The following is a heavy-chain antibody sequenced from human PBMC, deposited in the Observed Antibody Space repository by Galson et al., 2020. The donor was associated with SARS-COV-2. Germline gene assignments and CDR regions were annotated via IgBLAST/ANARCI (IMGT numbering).Heavy chain of an antibody. Sequence: SQTLSLTCAIYGGSLKDNYWSWIRQPPGKGLEWIGEVKESGNTKYAESLSSRVTVSLDPSKNQFSLRLTSVTAADTAMYYCARGVGHRHGLQIFGVVINREITLSFDSWGQGTQVIVSS. D-gene: IGHD3-3*01. V-gene: IGHV4-34*01. CDR3: ARGVGHRHGLQIFGVVINREITLSFDS. CDR1: GGSLKDNY. CDR2: VKESGNT. J-gene: IGHJ5*01.